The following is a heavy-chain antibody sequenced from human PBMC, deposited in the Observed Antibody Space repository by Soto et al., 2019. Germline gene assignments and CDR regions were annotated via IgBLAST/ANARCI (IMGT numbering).Heavy chain of an antibody. CDR2: INHSGST. CDR1: GGSFSGYY. Sequence: SETLSLTCAVYGGSFSGYYWSWIRQPPGKGLEWIGEINHSGSTNYNPSLKSRVTISVDTSKNQFSLKLSSVTAADTAVYYCARGPVFWSVYDTPREQYYYYYMDVWGKGTTVTVPS. J-gene: IGHJ6*03. D-gene: IGHD3-3*01. V-gene: IGHV4-34*01. CDR3: ARGPVFWSVYDTPREQYYYYYMDV.